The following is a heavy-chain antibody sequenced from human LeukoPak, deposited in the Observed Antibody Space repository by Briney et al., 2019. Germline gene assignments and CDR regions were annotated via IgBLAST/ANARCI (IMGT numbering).Heavy chain of an antibody. CDR2: ISSSSSYI. CDR3: ASGSSGYYYDPFDY. CDR1: GFTFSSYS. J-gene: IGHJ4*02. D-gene: IGHD3-22*01. Sequence: PGGSLRLSCAASGFTFSSYSMNWVRQAPGKGLEWVSSISSSSSYIYYADSVKGRFTISRDNAKNSLYLQMNSLRAEDTAVYYCASGSSGYYYDPFDYWGQGTLVTVSS. V-gene: IGHV3-21*01.